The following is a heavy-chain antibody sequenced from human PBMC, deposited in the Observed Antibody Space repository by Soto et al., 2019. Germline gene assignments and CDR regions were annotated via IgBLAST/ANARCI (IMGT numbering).Heavy chain of an antibody. CDR3: GLESQENFV. Sequence: QVQLVQSGAEVKKPGASVKVSCKASGYTFTSYYMHWVRQAPGQGLEWMGIINPSGGSTSYAQKFQGRVIMTRDTSTSTVYMELSSLRSEVTAVYYCGLESQENFVWGQGTLVTVSS. CDR1: GYTFTSYY. V-gene: IGHV1-46*01. CDR2: INPSGGST. D-gene: IGHD1-7*01. J-gene: IGHJ4*02.